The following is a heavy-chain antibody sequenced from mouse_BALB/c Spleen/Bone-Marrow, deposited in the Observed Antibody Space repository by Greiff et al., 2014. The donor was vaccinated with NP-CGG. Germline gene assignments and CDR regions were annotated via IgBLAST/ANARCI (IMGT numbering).Heavy chain of an antibody. Sequence: EVQLVESGGGLVQPGVSLKLSCAASGFTFSNYGMSWVRQTPDKRLELVATIYGDGGSPYYPDSVKGRFTISRDTAKNTLYLQMSSLKYEETAIYYGVRGIYGNYVDYFDFWGQGTTLTVSS. CDR2: IYGDGGSP. CDR3: VRGIYGNYVDYFDF. CDR1: GFTFSNYG. J-gene: IGHJ2*01. D-gene: IGHD2-1*01. V-gene: IGHV5-6-3*01.